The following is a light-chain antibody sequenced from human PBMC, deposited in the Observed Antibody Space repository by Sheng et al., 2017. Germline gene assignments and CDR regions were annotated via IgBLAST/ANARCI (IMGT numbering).Light chain of an antibody. J-gene: IGLJ3*02. Sequence: QPPSVSGAPGQRVIIPCTGSSSNIGSNYAVHWYQHLPGRAPKLLISGDSNRPSGVPDRFSAWKSGTSASLAITGLQAEDEAAYYCQSYDSSLSGWVFGGGTQLTVL. V-gene: IGLV1-40*01. CDR3: QSYDSSLSGWV. CDR1: SSNIGSNYA. CDR2: GDS.